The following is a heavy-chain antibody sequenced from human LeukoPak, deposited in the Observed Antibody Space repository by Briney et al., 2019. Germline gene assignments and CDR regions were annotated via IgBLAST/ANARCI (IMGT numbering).Heavy chain of an antibody. D-gene: IGHD3-10*01. CDR3: ARDPWGWFGEGGFDY. V-gene: IGHV4-30-4*08. Sequence: SQTLSLTCTVSGGSISSGDYYRSWIRQPPGKGLEWIGYIYYSGSTYYSPSLKSRVTISVDTSKNQFALKLSSVTAADTAVYYCARDPWGWFGEGGFDYWGQGTLVTVSS. CDR2: IYYSGST. J-gene: IGHJ4*02. CDR1: GGSISSGDYY.